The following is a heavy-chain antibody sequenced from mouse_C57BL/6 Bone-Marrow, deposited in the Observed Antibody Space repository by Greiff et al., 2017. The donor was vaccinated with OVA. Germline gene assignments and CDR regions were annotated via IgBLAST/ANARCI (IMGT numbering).Heavy chain of an antibody. CDR1: GYTFTSYG. CDR3: ARLGRGYFDV. J-gene: IGHJ1*03. D-gene: IGHD4-1*01. Sequence: VQLQQSGAELARPGASVKLSCKASGYTFTSYGISWVKQRTGQGLEWIGEIYPRSGNTYYNEKFKGKATLTADKSSSTAYMELRSLTSEDSAVYFCARLGRGYFDVWGTGTTVTVSS. V-gene: IGHV1-81*01. CDR2: IYPRSGNT.